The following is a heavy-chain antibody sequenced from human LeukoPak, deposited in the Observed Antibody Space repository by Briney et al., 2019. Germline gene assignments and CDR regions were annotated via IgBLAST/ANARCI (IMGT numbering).Heavy chain of an antibody. V-gene: IGHV3-30*04. J-gene: IGHJ6*03. D-gene: IGHD6-13*01. CDR2: ISYDGSNK. CDR1: GFTFSSYA. Sequence: PGRPLRLSCAASGFTFSSYAMHWVRQAPGKGLEWVAVISYDGSNKYYADSVKGRFTISRDNSKNTLYLQMNSLRAEDTAVYYCAREPYDPQLVVIYYYYMDVWGKGTTVTVSS. CDR3: AREPYDPQLVVIYYYYMDV.